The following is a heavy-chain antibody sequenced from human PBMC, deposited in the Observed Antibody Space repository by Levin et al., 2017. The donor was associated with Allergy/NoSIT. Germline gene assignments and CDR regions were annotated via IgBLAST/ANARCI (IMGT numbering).Heavy chain of an antibody. J-gene: IGHJ4*02. D-gene: IGHD6-19*01. CDR1: GFTFSSYN. CDR2: ISSSGSSI. V-gene: IGHV3-48*02. Sequence: LSLTCAASGFTFSSYNMNWVRQAPGKGLEWVSYISSSGSSIYYADSVKGRFTISRDNAKNSLYLQMNSLRDEDTAVYYCARDEPSGWSYFDYWGQGTLVTVSS. CDR3: ARDEPSGWSYFDY.